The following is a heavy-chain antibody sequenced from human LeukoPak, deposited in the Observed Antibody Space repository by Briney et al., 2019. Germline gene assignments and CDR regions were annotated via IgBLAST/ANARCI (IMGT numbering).Heavy chain of an antibody. D-gene: IGHD2-21*02. J-gene: IGHJ4*02. CDR2: ISGSGDNT. CDR1: GFNFYIYA. Sequence: PGGSLRLSCAASGFNFYIYAMSWVRQAPGKGPEWVSSISGSGDNTYYADSVKGRYTISRDNSKNTLYLQMNTLRAEDTAVYYCVKDWSDEAKCGADCLEYWGQGTLVTVSS. CDR3: VKDWSDEAKCGADCLEY. V-gene: IGHV3-23*01.